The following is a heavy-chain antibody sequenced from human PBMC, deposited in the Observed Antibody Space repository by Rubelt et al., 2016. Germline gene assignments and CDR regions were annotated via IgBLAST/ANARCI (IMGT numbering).Heavy chain of an antibody. Sequence: QVQLVQSGAEVKKPGSSVKVSCKASGGTFSSYAISWVRQAPGQGLEWMGGIIPVFGTANYAQKFQGGITMSADESTSTACMELSSLRSEDTAVYYCATTIAIRPYYFDYWGQGTLVTVSS. CDR2: IIPVFGTA. CDR3: ATTIAIRPYYFDY. V-gene: IGHV1-69*01. D-gene: IGHD6-6*01. CDR1: GGTFSSYA. J-gene: IGHJ4*02.